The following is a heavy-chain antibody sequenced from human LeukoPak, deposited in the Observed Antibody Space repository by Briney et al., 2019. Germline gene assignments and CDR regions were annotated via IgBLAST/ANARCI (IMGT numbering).Heavy chain of an antibody. J-gene: IGHJ4*02. V-gene: IGHV3-23*01. Sequence: PGGSLRLSCAASGYTFSNYAMTWVRQAPGKGLDWVSAISGSGGTTYYADSVKGRFTISRDNSKNTLHLQMDSLRAEGTALYYCAKGLIDDWSALDDWGQGTLVTVSS. CDR1: GYTFSNYA. CDR2: ISGSGGTT. CDR3: AKGLIDDWSALDD. D-gene: IGHD3-9*01.